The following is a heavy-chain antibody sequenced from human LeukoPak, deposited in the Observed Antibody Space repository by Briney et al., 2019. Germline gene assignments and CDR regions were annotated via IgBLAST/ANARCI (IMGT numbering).Heavy chain of an antibody. V-gene: IGHV4-61*01. CDR2: IYYSGST. CDR1: GGSVSSGSYY. J-gene: IGHJ4*02. Sequence: PSETLSLTCTVSGGSVSSGSYYWSWIRQPPGKGLEWIGYIYYSGSTNYNPSLKSRVTISVDTSKTQFSLNLRSATAADTAVYYCARTSAAGGYWGQGTLVTVSS. CDR3: ARTSAAGGY. D-gene: IGHD2-2*01.